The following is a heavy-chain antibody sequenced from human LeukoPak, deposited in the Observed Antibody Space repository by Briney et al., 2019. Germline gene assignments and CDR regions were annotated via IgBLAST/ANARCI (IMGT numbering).Heavy chain of an antibody. J-gene: IGHJ4*02. CDR2: INPSGTT. Sequence: ASVKVSCKASGYTFSSYYMYWVRQAPGQGLEWMGIINPSGTTGYAQKFQGRVTMTGDTSTSTVYMELSSLRSEDTAMYYCARGGYNPHFDYWGQVALVTVSS. V-gene: IGHV1-46*01. CDR1: GYTFSSYY. D-gene: IGHD5-24*01. CDR3: ARGGYNPHFDY.